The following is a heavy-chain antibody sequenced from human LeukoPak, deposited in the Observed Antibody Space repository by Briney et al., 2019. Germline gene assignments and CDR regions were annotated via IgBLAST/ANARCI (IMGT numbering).Heavy chain of an antibody. D-gene: IGHD3-22*01. Sequence: PSETLSLTCAVSGGSISSGGYSWSWIRQPPEKGLEWIGCIYQSGTTYYNPSLKSRVTISVDRSKNQFSLKLSSVTAADTAVYYCARAYYYDSSGYYVYYFDYWGQGTLVTVSS. CDR1: GGSISSGGYS. CDR3: ARAYYYDSSGYYVYYFDY. CDR2: IYQSGTT. J-gene: IGHJ4*02. V-gene: IGHV4-30-2*01.